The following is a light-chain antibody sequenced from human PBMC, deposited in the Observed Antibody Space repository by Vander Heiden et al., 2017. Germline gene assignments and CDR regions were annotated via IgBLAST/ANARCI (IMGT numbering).Light chain of an antibody. V-gene: IGLV1-40*01. CDR1: SPNIGAGYD. Sequence: QSVLTQPPSVSGAPAQRATISCTGSSPNIGAGYDVHWYQQLPAPAPKPPLYTDNKRSARVPDRFSGSESATSASLAMPELQAEDEADYYCQSYSSNLGGVFGGGTKLTVL. CDR2: TDN. CDR3: QSYSSNLGGV. J-gene: IGLJ3*02.